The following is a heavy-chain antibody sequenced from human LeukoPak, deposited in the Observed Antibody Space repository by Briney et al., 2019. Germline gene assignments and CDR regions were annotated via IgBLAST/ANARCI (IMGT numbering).Heavy chain of an antibody. CDR1: GFTFSRHG. Sequence: GGSLRLSCAPSGFTFSRHGMHWVRQAPGKGLEWVAIISNDGSRKYYAHSVEGRFTISRDNSKNTLYLQVDSLRAEDTAVYYCARDRAWNYFDYWGQGTLVTVSS. D-gene: IGHD3-3*01. J-gene: IGHJ4*02. V-gene: IGHV3-30*03. CDR2: ISNDGSRK. CDR3: ARDRAWNYFDY.